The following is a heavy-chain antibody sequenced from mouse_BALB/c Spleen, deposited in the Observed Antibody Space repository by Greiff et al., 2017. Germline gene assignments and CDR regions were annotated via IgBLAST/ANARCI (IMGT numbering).Heavy chain of an antibody. Sequence: EVQVVESGGGLVKPGGSLKLSCAASGFTFSDYYMYWVRQTPEKRLEWVATISDGGSYTYYPDSVKGRFTISRDNAKNNLYLQMSSLKSEDTAMYYCARGGVTPYYFDYWGQGTTLTVSS. D-gene: IGHD2-13*01. V-gene: IGHV5-4*02. CDR3: ARGGVTPYYFDY. CDR2: ISDGGSYT. J-gene: IGHJ2*01. CDR1: GFTFSDYY.